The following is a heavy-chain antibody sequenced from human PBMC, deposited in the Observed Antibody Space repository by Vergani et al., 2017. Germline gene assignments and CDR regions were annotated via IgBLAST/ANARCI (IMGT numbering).Heavy chain of an antibody. V-gene: IGHV4-39*01. CDR2: IYYSGST. Sequence: QLQLQESGPGLVKPSATLSLTCSVSGASIRSSNYYWGWIRQPPGKGLEWIASIYYSGSTYYNPSLKSRVTISVDTSMNQFSLKLSSVTAADTAVYYCARQKDYYMDVWGKGATVTVS. J-gene: IGHJ6*03. CDR3: ARQKDYYMDV. CDR1: GASIRSSNYY.